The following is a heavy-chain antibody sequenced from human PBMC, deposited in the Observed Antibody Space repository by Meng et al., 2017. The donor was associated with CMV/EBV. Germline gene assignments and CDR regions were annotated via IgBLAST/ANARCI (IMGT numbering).Heavy chain of an antibody. D-gene: IGHD6-13*01. J-gene: IGHJ4*02. V-gene: IGHV1-8*01. CDR3: ARGPRAAALGRG. CDR1: GYTFTSYD. CDR2: MNPNSGNT. Sequence: ASVKVSCKASGYTFTSYDINWVRQATGQGLEWMGWMNPNSGNTGYAQKFQGRVTMTRNTSIGTAYMELSSLRSEDTAVYYCARGPRAAALGRGWGQGTLVTVSS.